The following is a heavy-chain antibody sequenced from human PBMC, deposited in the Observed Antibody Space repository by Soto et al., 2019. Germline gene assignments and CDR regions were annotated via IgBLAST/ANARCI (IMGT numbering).Heavy chain of an antibody. Sequence: GGSLRLSCAASGFTFGNYGMHWVRQPPGKGLEWVGRIKSKTDGGTTDYAAPVKGRFTISRDDSKNTLYLQMNSLKTEDTAVYYCTTDIFQYDYVWGSYKPFEDWFDPWGQGTLVTVSS. CDR1: GFTFGNYG. J-gene: IGHJ5*02. D-gene: IGHD3-16*01. V-gene: IGHV3-15*01. CDR2: IKSKTDGGTT. CDR3: TTDIFQYDYVWGSYKPFEDWFDP.